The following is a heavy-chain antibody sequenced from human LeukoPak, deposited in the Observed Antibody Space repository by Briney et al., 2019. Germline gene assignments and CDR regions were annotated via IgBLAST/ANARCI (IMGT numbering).Heavy chain of an antibody. V-gene: IGHV4-30-4*01. CDR2: IYYSGST. Sequence: SQTLSLTCTVSGGSISSGDYYWSWIRQPPGKGLEWLGYIYYSGSTYYNPSLKSRVTISVDTSKNQFSLKLSSVTAADTAVYYCARGGAHYYDSSGYFCWGQGTLVTVSS. CDR3: ARGGAHYYDSSGYFC. CDR1: GGSISSGDYY. J-gene: IGHJ4*02. D-gene: IGHD3-22*01.